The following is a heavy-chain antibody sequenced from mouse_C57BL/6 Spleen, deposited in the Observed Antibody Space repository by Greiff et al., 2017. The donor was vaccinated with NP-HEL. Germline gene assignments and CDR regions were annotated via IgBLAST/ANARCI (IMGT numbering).Heavy chain of an antibody. CDR2: IDPETGGT. V-gene: IGHV1-15*01. CDR3: TRLITTVVAKDAMDY. CDR1: GYTFTDYE. J-gene: IGHJ4*01. Sequence: QVQLQQSGAELVRPGASVTLSCKASGYTFTDYEMHWVKQTPVHGLEWIGAIDPETGGTAYNQKFKGKAILTADKSSSTAYMELRSLTSEDSAVYYCTRLITTVVAKDAMDYWGQGTSVTVSS. D-gene: IGHD1-1*01.